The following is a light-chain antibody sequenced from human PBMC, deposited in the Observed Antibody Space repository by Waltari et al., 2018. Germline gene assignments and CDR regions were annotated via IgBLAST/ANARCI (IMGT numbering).Light chain of an antibody. CDR2: WAS. CDR3: QQCYSTPYT. V-gene: IGKV4-1*01. CDR1: HNLLYNSDIKNY. J-gene: IGKJ2*01. Sequence: DIVMTQSPDSLAVSLGERVTINCRSSHNLLYNSDIKNYLAWFQQKPGQPPKLRIYWASTRESGVPDRFSGSGSGTEFTLTISSLQAADVAVYYCQQCYSTPYTFGQGTKLEIK.